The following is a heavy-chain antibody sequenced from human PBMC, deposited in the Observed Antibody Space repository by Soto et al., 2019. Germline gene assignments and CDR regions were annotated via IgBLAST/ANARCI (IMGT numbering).Heavy chain of an antibody. Sequence: GGSMRLSFAASGFTFIDYYMTWIRQAPGKGLEWVSYISSGGSSIYYADSVKGRFTISRDNAKNSLYLQMNSLRAEDTAMYYCASLAIGTIIRGAPDFWGEGTLVTVSS. D-gene: IGHD3-10*01. CDR1: GFTFIDYY. CDR3: ASLAIGTIIRGAPDF. V-gene: IGHV3-11*01. J-gene: IGHJ4*02. CDR2: ISSGGSSI.